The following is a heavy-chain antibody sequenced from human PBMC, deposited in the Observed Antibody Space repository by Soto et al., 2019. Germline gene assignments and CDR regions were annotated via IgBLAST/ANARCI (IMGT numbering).Heavy chain of an antibody. CDR2: IWYDGNNK. V-gene: IGHV3-33*01. J-gene: IGHJ6*02. Sequence: QVQLVESGGGVVQPGRSLRLSCAASGFTFSSYGMHWVRQAPGKGLEWVAVIWYDGNNKYYADSMKGRFTISRDNSKNTLYLQINSLRAEHTAVYYCARDLLAKTLYSDPSYNAYYDLDVWGQGTTVTVCS. CDR3: ARDLLAKTLYSDPSYNAYYDLDV. CDR1: GFTFSSYG. D-gene: IGHD4-17*01.